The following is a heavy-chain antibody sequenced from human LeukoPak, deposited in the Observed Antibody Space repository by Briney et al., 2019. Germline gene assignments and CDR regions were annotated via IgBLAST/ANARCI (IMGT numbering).Heavy chain of an antibody. CDR3: ATGLRTFDY. V-gene: IGHV3-7*01. CDR1: GFTFSNYW. J-gene: IGHJ4*02. Sequence: GGSLRLSCAASGFTFSNYWMSWVRQAPGKGLEWAANIKQDGSEKFYVDSVKGRFTISRDNAENSLYLQMNSLRAEDTAVYYCATGLRTFDYWGQGTLVTVSS. CDR2: IKQDGSEK. D-gene: IGHD3/OR15-3a*01.